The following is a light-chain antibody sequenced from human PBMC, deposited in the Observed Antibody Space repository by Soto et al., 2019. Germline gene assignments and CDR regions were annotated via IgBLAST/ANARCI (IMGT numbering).Light chain of an antibody. Sequence: QSALTQPASVSGSPGQSITISCTGTSSDIGSYNFVSWYQQHPGKAPKLMIYDVSNRPSGVSNRFSGSKSGNTASLAISGLQAEDEADYYCSSYTSSSPVVFGGGTPLTVL. J-gene: IGLJ2*01. CDR1: SSDIGSYNF. V-gene: IGLV2-14*01. CDR3: SSYTSSSPVV. CDR2: DVS.